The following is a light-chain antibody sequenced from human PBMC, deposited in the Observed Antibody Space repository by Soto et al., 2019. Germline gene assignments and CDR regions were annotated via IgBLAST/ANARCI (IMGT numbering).Light chain of an antibody. J-gene: IGLJ3*02. V-gene: IGLV2-14*03. CDR3: SSFTDTGTVM. Sequence: QSALTQPASLSGSPVQSFTISCTGTSSDVGAHHSVSWYQQHPGKAPKLIIFDVSNRPSGVSNRFSGSKSGNTASLTISGLHAEDDADYYCSSFTDTGTVMFGGGTKVTV. CDR2: DVS. CDR1: SSDVGAHHS.